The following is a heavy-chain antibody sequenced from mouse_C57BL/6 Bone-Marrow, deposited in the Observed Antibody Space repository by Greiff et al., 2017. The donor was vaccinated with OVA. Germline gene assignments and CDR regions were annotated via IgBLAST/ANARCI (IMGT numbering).Heavy chain of an antibody. Sequence: QVQLKQPGAELVMPGASVKLSCKASGYTFTSYWMHWVKQRPGQGLEWIGEIDPSDSYTNYNQKFKGKSTLTVDKSSSTAYMQLSSLTSEDSAVYYGALDYDYGYAMDYWGQGTSVTVSA. V-gene: IGHV1-69*01. J-gene: IGHJ4*01. D-gene: IGHD2-4*01. CDR2: IDPSDSYT. CDR1: GYTFTSYW. CDR3: ALDYDYGYAMDY.